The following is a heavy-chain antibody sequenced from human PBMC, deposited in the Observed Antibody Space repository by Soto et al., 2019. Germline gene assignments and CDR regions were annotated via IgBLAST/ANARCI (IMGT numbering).Heavy chain of an antibody. D-gene: IGHD1-7*01. CDR2: ISSSSSYI. CDR1: VFTFSSYS. Sequence: PGGSLRLSCAASVFTFSSYSTNLVRQAPGKGLEWVSSISSSSSYIYYADSVKGRFTISRENAKNSLYLQMNSLRAEDTAVYYCARDELGGYWGQGTMVTVSS. J-gene: IGHJ4*02. CDR3: ARDELGGY. V-gene: IGHV3-21*01.